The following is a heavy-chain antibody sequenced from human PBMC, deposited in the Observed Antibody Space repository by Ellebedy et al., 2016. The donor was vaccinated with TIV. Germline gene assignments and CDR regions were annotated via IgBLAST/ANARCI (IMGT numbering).Heavy chain of an antibody. Sequence: GESLKISXAASGFTVSSNYMSWVRQAPGKGLEWVSVIYSGGSTYYADSVKGRFTISRDNAKNTLYLQMNSLRAEDTAVYYCARERVGYYYDSSGSYYYYGMDVWGQGTTVTVSS. V-gene: IGHV3-53*01. CDR3: ARERVGYYYDSSGSYYYYGMDV. D-gene: IGHD3-22*01. CDR2: IYSGGST. CDR1: GFTVSSNY. J-gene: IGHJ6*02.